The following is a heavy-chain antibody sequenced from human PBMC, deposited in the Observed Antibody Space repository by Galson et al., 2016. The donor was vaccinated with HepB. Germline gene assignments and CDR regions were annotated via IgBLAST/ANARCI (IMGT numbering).Heavy chain of an antibody. CDR3: TRDPAPGGWYDY. V-gene: IGHV3-74*03. J-gene: IGHJ4*02. Sequence: SLRLSCAPSGFAFSSYWMHWLRQAPGKPLVWVALINSDGTNPMSADSVTGRFTISRDNAQNTLYLQMNSLRGDDTAVYHCTRDPAPGGWYDYWGQGTLVTVSS. CDR2: INSDGTNP. D-gene: IGHD6-19*01. CDR1: GFAFSSYW.